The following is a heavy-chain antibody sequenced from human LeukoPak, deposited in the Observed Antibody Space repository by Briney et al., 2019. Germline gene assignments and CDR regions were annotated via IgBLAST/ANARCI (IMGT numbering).Heavy chain of an antibody. J-gene: IGHJ4*02. CDR3: ARGVAARPFVY. D-gene: IGHD6-6*01. CDR1: GGSFSGYY. Sequence: KPSEALSLTCAVYGGSFSGYYWSWIRQPPGKGLEWIGEINHSGSTNYNPSLKSRVTISVDTSKNQFSLKLSSVTAADTAVYYCARGVAARPFVYWGQGTLVTVSS. V-gene: IGHV4-34*01. CDR2: INHSGST.